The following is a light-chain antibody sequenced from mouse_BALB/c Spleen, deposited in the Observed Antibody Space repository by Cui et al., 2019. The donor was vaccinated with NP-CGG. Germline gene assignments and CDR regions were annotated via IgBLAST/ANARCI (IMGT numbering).Light chain of an antibody. CDR3: ALWYSNHWV. CDR2: GTR. V-gene: IGLV1*01. Sequence: QAVVTQESALTTSPGETVTLTCRSSTWAVTTNNSANGVQEKPNQVFTGLIGGTRNRTPGVPARFSGSLIGDKAALTITGAQTEDEAIYFCALWYSNHWVFGGGTKLTVL. J-gene: IGLJ1*01. CDR1: TWAVTTNNS.